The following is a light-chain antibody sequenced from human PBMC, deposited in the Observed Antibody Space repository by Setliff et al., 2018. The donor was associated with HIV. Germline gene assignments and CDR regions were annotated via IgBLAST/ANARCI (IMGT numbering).Light chain of an antibody. CDR3: CSNTGSNTYV. J-gene: IGLJ1*01. CDR2: QAT. V-gene: IGLV2-23*01. CDR1: SSDIGSWNF. Sequence: QSVLAQPASVSGSPGQSITISCTGSSSDIGSWNFVSWYQQYPDKAPKLMIYQATKRPSGVSNRFSGSKSGNTASLTISGLQAEDEADYYCCSNTGSNTYVFGSGTKVT.